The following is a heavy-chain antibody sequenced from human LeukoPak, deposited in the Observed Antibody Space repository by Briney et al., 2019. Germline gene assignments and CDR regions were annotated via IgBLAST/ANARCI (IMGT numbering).Heavy chain of an antibody. J-gene: IGHJ4*02. V-gene: IGHV3-7*01. Sequence: GRSLRLSCAASGLTFSTYAMSWVRQAPGKGLEWVANIKQDGSEKYYVDFVEGRFTVSRDNAKNSLYLQMNSLSAEDTAVYYCARGSMVKGRYFDYWGQGTLVTVSS. D-gene: IGHD5-18*01. CDR3: ARGSMVKGRYFDY. CDR1: GLTFSTYA. CDR2: IKQDGSEK.